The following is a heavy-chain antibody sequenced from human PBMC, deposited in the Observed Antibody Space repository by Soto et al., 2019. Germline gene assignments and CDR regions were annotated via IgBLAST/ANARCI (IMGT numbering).Heavy chain of an antibody. CDR2: LTATGGST. CDR3: ARDLLTGAPPDYFYYSLDV. CDR1: GFSFSTYA. V-gene: IGHV3-23*01. Sequence: GGSLRLSCVASGFSFSTYAMTWVRQAPGKGQEWVSALTATGGSTYYADSVKGRFTISRDNSKNALYLLMDSLRPEDTALYFYARDLLTGAPPDYFYYSLDVSGKGTTVTVCS. J-gene: IGHJ6*03.